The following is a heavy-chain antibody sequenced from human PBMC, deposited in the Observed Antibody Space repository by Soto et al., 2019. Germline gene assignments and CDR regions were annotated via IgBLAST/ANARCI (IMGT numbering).Heavy chain of an antibody. D-gene: IGHD6-13*01. CDR3: VRDSGAKLSSS. V-gene: IGHV1-69*13. CDR2: IVPIYRTG. Sequence: ASVKVSCKASGGTFSSYRINWVRQAPGQGLEWVGGIVPIYRTGDYAQKFQGRVTITADEPARTSYMELRSLKSQDTAVYYCVRDSGAKLSSSWGQGTLVTVSS. J-gene: IGHJ4*02. CDR1: GGTFSSYR.